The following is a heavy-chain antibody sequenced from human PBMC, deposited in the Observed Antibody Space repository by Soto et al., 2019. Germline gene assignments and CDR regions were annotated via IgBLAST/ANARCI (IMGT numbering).Heavy chain of an antibody. D-gene: IGHD3-3*01. CDR2: IYWDDDK. CDR3: AHRVLLTVFGLVTTTAIYFDF. Sequence: QITLNESGPTVVRPTETLTLTCRFSGFSLTTSGVGVGWVRQSPGKAPEWLALIYWDDDKRYSESLKSRLTITKDTSKNQVVLTVANLYPTDTATYYCAHRVLLTVFGLVTTTAIYFDFWGQGTPVAVSS. J-gene: IGHJ4*02. V-gene: IGHV2-5*02. CDR1: GFSLTTSGVG.